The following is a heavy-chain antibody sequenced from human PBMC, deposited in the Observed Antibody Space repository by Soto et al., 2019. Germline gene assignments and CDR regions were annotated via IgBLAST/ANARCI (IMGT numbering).Heavy chain of an antibody. Sequence: QVRLVQSGAEVKRPGASVKVSCKTYGYSFTVYGISWVRQAPGQGLEWMGWMSTYTGDTNYERKFRGRVTMTTDISASTASMELRSLTYDDTADYYCASDPGGWTGFDPWGQGTPVIVST. CDR2: MSTYTGDT. CDR1: GYSFTVYG. V-gene: IGHV1-18*01. J-gene: IGHJ5*02. D-gene: IGHD2-15*01. CDR3: ASDPGGWTGFDP.